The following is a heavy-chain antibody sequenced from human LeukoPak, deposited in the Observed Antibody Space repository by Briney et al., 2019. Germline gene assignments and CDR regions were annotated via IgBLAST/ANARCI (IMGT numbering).Heavy chain of an antibody. J-gene: IGHJ5*02. CDR1: GGSISSSSYY. CDR2: IYYSGST. Sequence: PSDTLSLTCTVSGGSISSSSYYWGWIRQPPGKGLEWIGSIYYSGSTYYNPSLKSRVTISVDTSKNQFSLKLSSVTAADTAVYYCARDALWFGELSWFDPWGQGTLVTVSS. CDR3: ARDALWFGELSWFDP. V-gene: IGHV4-39*02. D-gene: IGHD3-10*01.